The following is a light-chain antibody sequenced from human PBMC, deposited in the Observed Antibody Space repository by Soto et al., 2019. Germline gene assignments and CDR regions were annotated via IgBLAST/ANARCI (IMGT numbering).Light chain of an antibody. V-gene: IGKV1-27*01. CDR3: QKCKVAPFT. J-gene: IGKJ4*01. CDR1: QGIVNY. Sequence: IQMTQSPSSLSASVGARVTITCRASQGIVNYLAWYQQTPGKVPKLLIYAASTLQSGVPSRFSGSGSGTDFTLTISSLQPEDVATYYCQKCKVAPFTFGGGTKVDIK. CDR2: AAS.